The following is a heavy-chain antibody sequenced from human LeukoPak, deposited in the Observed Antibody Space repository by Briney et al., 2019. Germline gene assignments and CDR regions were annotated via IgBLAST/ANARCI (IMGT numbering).Heavy chain of an antibody. CDR3: AREVASAAFDY. CDR2: IKSDGISA. Sequence: PGGSLRLSCAASGFTFSDYWMHWVRQAPGKGLVWVSLIKSDGISAMYADSVKGRFSISRDNAKNTLYLQMNSLRAGDTAVYFCAREVASAAFDYWGQGTPVTVSS. J-gene: IGHJ4*02. D-gene: IGHD5-12*01. V-gene: IGHV3-74*03. CDR1: GFTFSDYW.